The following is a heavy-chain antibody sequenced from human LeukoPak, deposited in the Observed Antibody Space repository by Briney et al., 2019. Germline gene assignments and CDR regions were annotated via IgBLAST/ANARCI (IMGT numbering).Heavy chain of an antibody. V-gene: IGHV3-30*02. Sequence: GGSLRLSCAASGFTFISYGMHWVRQAPGKGLEWVAFIRYDGSHKYYVGSVKGRFTISRDNSKNTLYLQMNSLRAEDTAVYYCAKGSGWEMSYYYYYMDVWGEGTTVTVSS. CDR2: IRYDGSHK. CDR1: GFTFISYG. CDR3: AKGSGWEMSYYYYYMDV. J-gene: IGHJ6*03. D-gene: IGHD1-26*01.